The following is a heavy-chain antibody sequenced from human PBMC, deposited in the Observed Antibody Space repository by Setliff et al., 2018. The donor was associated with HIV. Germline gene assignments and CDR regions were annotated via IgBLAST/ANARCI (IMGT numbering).Heavy chain of an antibody. D-gene: IGHD4-17*01. J-gene: IGHJ4*02. CDR2: VNHNGNI. V-gene: IGHV4-34*01. CDR1: GVPLSDYY. Sequence: SETLSLTCTLNGVPLSDYYWNWIRQSPGKGLEWIVEVNHNGNINYNPSLKSRVTVSVDTSKPQFSLKMNSVTAADTAVYYCARFDVTPMTTRDYWGQGTQVTVSS. CDR3: ARFDVTPMTTRDY.